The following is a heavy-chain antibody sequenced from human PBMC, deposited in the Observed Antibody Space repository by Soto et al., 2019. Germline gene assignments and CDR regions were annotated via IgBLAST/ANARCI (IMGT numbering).Heavy chain of an antibody. Sequence: QVQLVQSGAEEKKPGASVKVSCKASGYTFTSYAMHWVRQAPGQRLEWMGWINAGNGNTKYSQKFQGRVTITRDTSASTVYVELSSLRSEDTAVYYCARSIVVVTALDYWGQGTLVPVSS. CDR2: INAGNGNT. D-gene: IGHD2-21*02. CDR1: GYTFTSYA. V-gene: IGHV1-3*05. J-gene: IGHJ4*02. CDR3: ARSIVVVTALDY.